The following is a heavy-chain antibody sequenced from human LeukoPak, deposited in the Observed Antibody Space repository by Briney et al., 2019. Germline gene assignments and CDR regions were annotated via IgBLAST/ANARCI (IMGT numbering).Heavy chain of an antibody. V-gene: IGHV4-4*02. CDR3: ARVEDVYGSADY. CDR1: GGSISSTNW. CDR2: IFHGGST. D-gene: IGHD3-10*01. J-gene: IGHJ4*02. Sequence: PSETLSLTCAVSGGSISSTNWWSWVRQPPGKGLEWIGEIFHGGSTNYSPSLKSRVSISVDKSKNQFSLNLTSVTAADTAVYYCARVEDVYGSADYWGQGTLVTVSS.